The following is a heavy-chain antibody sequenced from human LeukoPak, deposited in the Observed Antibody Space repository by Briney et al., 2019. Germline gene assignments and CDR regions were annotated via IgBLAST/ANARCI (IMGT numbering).Heavy chain of an antibody. V-gene: IGHV1-46*01. CDR2: INPSGGST. J-gene: IGHJ6*03. Sequence: ASVKVSCKASGYTFTSYYMHWVRQAPGQGLEWMGIINPSGGSTSYAQKFQGRVTMTRDTSISTAYMELSRLRSDDTAVYYCARGPQDSSSWYLYYYMDVWGKGTTVTISS. D-gene: IGHD6-13*01. CDR1: GYTFTSYY. CDR3: ARGPQDSSSWYLYYYMDV.